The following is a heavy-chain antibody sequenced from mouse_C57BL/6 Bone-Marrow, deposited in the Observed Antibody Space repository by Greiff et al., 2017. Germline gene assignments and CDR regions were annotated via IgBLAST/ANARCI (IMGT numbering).Heavy chain of an antibody. CDR1: GYTFMSYG. J-gene: IGHJ4*01. V-gene: IGHV1-72*01. CDR3: TSSKDSMDY. CDR2: ITPNSGGT. Sequence: QVQLKESGAELVRPGASVKLSCKASGYTFMSYGMHWVKQRPGRGLEWIGRITPNSGGTKYNEKFKSKATLTVDKPASTAYIDLRSLTSDDAAVYYCTSSKDSMDYWGPGTSVTVSS.